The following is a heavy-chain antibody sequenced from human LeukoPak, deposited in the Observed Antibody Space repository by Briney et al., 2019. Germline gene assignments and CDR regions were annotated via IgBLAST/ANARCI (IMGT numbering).Heavy chain of an antibody. CDR2: INYTGST. J-gene: IGHJ5*02. Sequence: SETLSLTCAVYGGSSSGYYWSWIRQPPGKGPEWIGEINYTGSTKYNPSLKSRVTISIDTSKNQFSLKVTSVTAADTAVYYCARGGSFTMIVGAPFDPWGQGTLVTVSS. CDR3: ARGGSFTMIVGAPFDP. CDR1: GGSSSGYY. V-gene: IGHV4-34*01. D-gene: IGHD3-22*01.